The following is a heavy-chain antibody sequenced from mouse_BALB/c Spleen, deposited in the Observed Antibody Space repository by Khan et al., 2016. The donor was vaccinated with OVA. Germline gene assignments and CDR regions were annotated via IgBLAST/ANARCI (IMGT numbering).Heavy chain of an antibody. J-gene: IGHJ3*01. Sequence: QVQLQQPGTELVRPGVSVKLSCKASGYTFTNSWINWVKQRPGQGLEWIGNIYPSDSYINYNQKFRDKATLTVDKSSTTAYMHLSSPTSEDSAVYYCTREGVDGSSCAYWGQGTLVTVSA. V-gene: IGHV1-69*02. CDR3: TREGVDGSSCAY. CDR2: IYPSDSYI. CDR1: GYTFTNSW. D-gene: IGHD2-3*01.